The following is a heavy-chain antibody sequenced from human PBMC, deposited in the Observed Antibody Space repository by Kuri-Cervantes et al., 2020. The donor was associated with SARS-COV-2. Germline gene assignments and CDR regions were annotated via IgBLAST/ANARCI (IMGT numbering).Heavy chain of an antibody. CDR2: ISYDGSNK. D-gene: IGHD3-10*01. CDR3: ARTMVRGGIPHDAFDI. Sequence: GESLKISCAASGFTFSSYAMHWVRQAPGKGLEWVAVISYDGSNKYYADSVKGRFTISRDNSKNTLYLKMNSLRAEDTAVYYCARTMVRGGIPHDAFDIWGQGTMVTVSS. CDR1: GFTFSSYA. V-gene: IGHV3-30*04. J-gene: IGHJ3*02.